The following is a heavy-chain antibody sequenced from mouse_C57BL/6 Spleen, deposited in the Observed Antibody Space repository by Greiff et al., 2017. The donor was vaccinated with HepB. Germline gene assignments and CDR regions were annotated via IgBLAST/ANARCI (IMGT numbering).Heavy chain of an antibody. Sequence: VQLQQSDAELVKPGASVKISCKVSGYTFTDHTIHWMKQRPEQGLEWIGYIYPRDGSTKSNGKLKGRATLTADKSSGTAYMQLNSLTSEASAVYFCARSYYDYDRYFDVWGTGTTVTVSS. CDR3: ARSYYDYDRYFDV. V-gene: IGHV1-78*01. CDR1: GYTFTDHT. CDR2: IYPRDGST. J-gene: IGHJ1*03. D-gene: IGHD2-4*01.